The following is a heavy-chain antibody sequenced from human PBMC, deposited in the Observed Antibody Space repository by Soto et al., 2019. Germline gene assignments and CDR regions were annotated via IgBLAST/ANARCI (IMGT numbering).Heavy chain of an antibody. CDR1: GGSIRSGGYY. CDR3: ARVLSTAAVDY. Sequence: QVQLQESGPGLVKPSQTLSLSCTVSGGSIRSGGYYWTWIRQHPGKGLEWIGYTYYSGYTNYNPSLKSRVTLSVDASKNQFSVKLSSVTAADTAVYYCARVLSTAAVDYWGQGTLVTVSS. V-gene: IGHV4-31*03. J-gene: IGHJ4*02. CDR2: TYYSGYT. D-gene: IGHD6-13*01.